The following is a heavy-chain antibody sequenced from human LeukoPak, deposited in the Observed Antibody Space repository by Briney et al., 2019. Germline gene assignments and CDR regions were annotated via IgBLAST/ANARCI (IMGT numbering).Heavy chain of an antibody. V-gene: IGHV3-23*01. CDR3: AKDPNGDYVGAFDM. CDR2: ITGSGAGT. Sequence: GGSLRLSCAASGFTFSSYAMHWVRQAPGKGLEWVSAITGSGAGTYYADSVKGRFTISRDNSNNMLYLQMNSLRAEDTALYYCAKDPNGDYVGAFDMWGPGTMVVVSS. D-gene: IGHD4-17*01. CDR1: GFTFSSYA. J-gene: IGHJ3*02.